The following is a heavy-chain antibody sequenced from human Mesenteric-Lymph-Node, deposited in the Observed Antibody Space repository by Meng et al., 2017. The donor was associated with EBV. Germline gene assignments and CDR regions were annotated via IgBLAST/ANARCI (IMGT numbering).Heavy chain of an antibody. CDR2: IYYSGSA. V-gene: IGHV4-39*07. CDR1: GGSISSGSYY. CDR3: ARGWTLTYCGA. J-gene: IGHJ4*02. D-gene: IGHD2-21*01. Sequence: QLALQESGPGLVKPSETLSLTCTVSGGSISSGSYYWVWIRQPPGKGLEWIGSIYYSGSAHHNPSLKSRVTISVDTSKNQFSLKLSSVTAADTAVYYCARGWTLTYCGAWGQGTLVTVSS.